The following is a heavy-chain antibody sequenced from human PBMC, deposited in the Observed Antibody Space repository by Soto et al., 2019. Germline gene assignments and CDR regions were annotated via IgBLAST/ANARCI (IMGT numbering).Heavy chain of an antibody. CDR3: ARQRDSGYDLYWFDP. D-gene: IGHD5-12*01. V-gene: IGHV4-59*08. Sequence: SEALSLTCTVSGGSISSHYWSWIRQPPGKGLEWIGYIYYSGSTNYNPSLKSRVTISVDTSKNQFSLKLSSVTAADTAVYYCARQRDSGYDLYWFDPWGQGTLVTVSS. J-gene: IGHJ5*02. CDR2: IYYSGST. CDR1: GGSISSHY.